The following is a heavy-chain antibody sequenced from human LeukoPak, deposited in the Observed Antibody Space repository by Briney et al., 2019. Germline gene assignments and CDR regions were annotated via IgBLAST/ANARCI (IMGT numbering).Heavy chain of an antibody. CDR3: ARDNPSALNYDFWSGTRSYYYYMDV. CDR2: ISGSGGST. V-gene: IGHV3-23*01. J-gene: IGHJ6*03. D-gene: IGHD3-3*01. CDR1: GFTFSSYA. Sequence: GGSLRLSCAASGFTFSSYAMSWVRQAPGKGLEWVSAISGSGGSTYYADSVKGRFTISRDNSKNALYLQMNSLRAEDTAVYYCARDNPSALNYDFWSGTRSYYYYMDVWGKGTTVTVSS.